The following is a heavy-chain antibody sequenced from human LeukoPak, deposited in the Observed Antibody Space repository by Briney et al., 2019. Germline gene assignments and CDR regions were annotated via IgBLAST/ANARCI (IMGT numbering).Heavy chain of an antibody. J-gene: IGHJ3*02. CDR1: GFTFSSYA. CDR2: ISGSGGST. CDR3: AKDLGYCSGGSCPLDAFDI. D-gene: IGHD2-15*01. V-gene: IGHV3-23*01. Sequence: PGGSLRLSCAASGFTFSSYAMSWVRQAPGKGLEWVSAISGSGGSTYYADSVKGRFTISRDNSKNTLYLQMNSLRAEDTAVYYCAKDLGYCSGGSCPLDAFDIWGQGTMVTVSS.